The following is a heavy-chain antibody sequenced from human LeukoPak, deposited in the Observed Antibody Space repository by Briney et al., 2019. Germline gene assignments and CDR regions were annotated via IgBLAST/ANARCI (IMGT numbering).Heavy chain of an antibody. Sequence: PSETLFLTCSVSNGSINGYYWSWIRQSPGKGLEWLGYIYYTGRTNYNPSLKSRISISVGTSKNQFSLKLTSVTAADTAVYYCARVVGYSYGYEWDYWGQGTLVTVSS. CDR3: ARVVGYSYGYEWDY. D-gene: IGHD5-18*01. J-gene: IGHJ4*02. CDR2: IYYTGRT. CDR1: NGSINGYY. V-gene: IGHV4-59*01.